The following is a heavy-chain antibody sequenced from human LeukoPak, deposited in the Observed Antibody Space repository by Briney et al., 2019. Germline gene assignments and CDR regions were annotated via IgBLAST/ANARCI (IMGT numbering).Heavy chain of an antibody. CDR1: RYTFSGYY. J-gene: IGHJ4*02. CDR2: INPNSGGT. D-gene: IGHD6-6*01. Sequence: ASVKVSYKASRYTFSGYYMHWVRQAPGQGLEWMGWINPNSGGTNYAQKFQGRVTMTRDTSISTAYMELIRLRSADTAVYYCARVGRAFTARSSFFDYWGQGTLVTVSS. CDR3: ARVGRAFTARSSFFDY. V-gene: IGHV1-2*02.